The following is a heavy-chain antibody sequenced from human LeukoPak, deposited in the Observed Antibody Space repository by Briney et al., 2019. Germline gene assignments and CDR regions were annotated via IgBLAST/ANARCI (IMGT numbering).Heavy chain of an antibody. CDR2: IKQDGTEK. Sequence: GGSLRLSCAVSGFTFSSHWMSWVRQAPGKGLEWVANIKQDGTEKYYVDSVKGRFTISRDNAKSSLYLQMNSLRAEDTAVYACARQTIFGEFDYWGQGTLVTVSS. D-gene: IGHD3-3*01. V-gene: IGHV3-7*01. CDR1: GFTFSSHW. J-gene: IGHJ4*02. CDR3: ARQTIFGEFDY.